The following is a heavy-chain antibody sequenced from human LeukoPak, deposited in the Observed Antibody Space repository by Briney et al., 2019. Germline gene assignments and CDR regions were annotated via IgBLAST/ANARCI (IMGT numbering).Heavy chain of an antibody. Sequence: VSVKVSCKASGYTFASYGISWVRQAPGQGLEWMGWISAYNGNTNYAQKFQDRVTTTTDTSTSTAYMEVRSLRSDDTAVYYCARESRITIFGVVTPDYKYGMDVWGQGTTVIVSS. D-gene: IGHD3-3*01. CDR1: GYTFASYG. V-gene: IGHV1-18*01. CDR2: ISAYNGNT. CDR3: ARESRITIFGVVTPDYKYGMDV. J-gene: IGHJ6*02.